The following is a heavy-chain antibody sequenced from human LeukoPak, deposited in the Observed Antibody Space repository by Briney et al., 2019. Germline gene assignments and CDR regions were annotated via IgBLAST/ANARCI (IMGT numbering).Heavy chain of an antibody. Sequence: GGSLRLSCAASGFTFSSYWMHWVRQAPGKGLVWVSRINSDGSSTSYADSVKGRFTISRDNAKNTLYLQMNGLRAEDTAVYYCARAAYGSGSYYFGYWGQGTLVTVSS. CDR2: INSDGSST. CDR1: GFTFSSYW. CDR3: ARAAYGSGSYYFGY. D-gene: IGHD3-10*01. J-gene: IGHJ4*02. V-gene: IGHV3-74*01.